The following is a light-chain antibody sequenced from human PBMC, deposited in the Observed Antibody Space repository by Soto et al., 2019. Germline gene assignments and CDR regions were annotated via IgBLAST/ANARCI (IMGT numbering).Light chain of an antibody. Sequence: DIQMTQSPSSLSASVGDRVTITCRASQGIRDRLGWYQKKPGKAPKRLIDGASSLQSGVPSRFSGSGSGTEFTLTISSLQAEESATYYCLQHSSYPYSFGQGTKLEIK. CDR2: GAS. J-gene: IGKJ2*03. CDR1: QGIRDR. V-gene: IGKV1-17*01. CDR3: LQHSSYPYS.